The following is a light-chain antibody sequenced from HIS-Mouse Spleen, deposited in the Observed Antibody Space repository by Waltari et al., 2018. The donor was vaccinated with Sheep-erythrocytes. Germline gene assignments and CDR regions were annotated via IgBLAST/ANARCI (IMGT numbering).Light chain of an antibody. J-gene: IGLJ1*01. CDR3: CSYAGSYNHV. CDR2: DVS. Sequence: QSALTQPRSVSGSPGQSVTISCTGNSSDVGGYNYVSWYQQHPGKSPKLMIYDVSNRPSGVPARFSGSKSGNTASLTISGLQAEDEADYYCCSYAGSYNHVFATGTKVTVL. CDR1: SSDVGGYNY. V-gene: IGLV2-11*01.